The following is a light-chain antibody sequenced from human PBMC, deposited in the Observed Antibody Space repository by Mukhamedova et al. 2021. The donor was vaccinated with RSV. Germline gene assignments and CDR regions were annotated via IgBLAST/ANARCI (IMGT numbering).Light chain of an antibody. CDR2: GAS. Sequence: GRATLSCRASQSVSSSYLAWYQQKPGQAPRLLIYGASSRATGIPDRFSGSGSGTDFTLTISRLEPEDFAVYYCQQYGSSPPLTFG. CDR3: QQYGSSPPLT. CDR1: QSVSSSY. V-gene: IGKV3-20*01. J-gene: IGKJ4*01.